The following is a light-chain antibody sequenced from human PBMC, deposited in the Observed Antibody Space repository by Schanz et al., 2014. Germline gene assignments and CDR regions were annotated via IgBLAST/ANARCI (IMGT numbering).Light chain of an antibody. CDR2: DVS. CDR1: SSDVGGYNY. CDR3: CSYAGSSTLVL. V-gene: IGLV2-14*01. Sequence: QSALTQPASVSGSPGQSITISCTGTSSDVGGYNYVSWYQQHPGKAPKLMIYDVSNRPSGVSNRFSGSKSGNTASLTISGLQAEDEADYYCCSYAGSSTLVLFGGGTQLTVL. J-gene: IGLJ2*01.